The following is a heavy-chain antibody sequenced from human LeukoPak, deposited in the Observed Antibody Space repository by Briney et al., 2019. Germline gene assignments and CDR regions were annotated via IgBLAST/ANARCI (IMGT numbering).Heavy chain of an antibody. CDR2: SKREAGGGTT. V-gene: IGHV3-15*01. J-gene: IGHJ4*02. Sequence: GGALRLSCSASGFTFRDVWMSWVRQAPGKGLEWVGRSKREAGGGTTDIAAPGQGRFTISRDDLKDTLDLQMNSLEIEDTAVYYCAAGGDGTYSSDYWGQGTLVTVSS. CDR1: GFTFRDVW. CDR3: AAGGDGTYSSDY. D-gene: IGHD1-26*01.